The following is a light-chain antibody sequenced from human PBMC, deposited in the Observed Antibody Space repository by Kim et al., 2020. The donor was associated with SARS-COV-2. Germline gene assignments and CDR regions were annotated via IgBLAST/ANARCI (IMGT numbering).Light chain of an antibody. CDR3: SSYSSSTTWV. Sequence: GQSITISCTGTSSDVGGYNYVSWYQQPPGTAPKLMIYEVSNRPSGVPDRFSGSKSGNTASLTISGLQAEDEADYYCSSYSSSTTWVFGGGTQLTVL. CDR1: SSDVGGYNY. J-gene: IGLJ3*02. V-gene: IGLV2-18*02. CDR2: EVS.